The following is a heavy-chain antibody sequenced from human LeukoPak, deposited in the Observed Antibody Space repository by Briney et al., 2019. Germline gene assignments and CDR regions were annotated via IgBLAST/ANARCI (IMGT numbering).Heavy chain of an antibody. V-gene: IGHV4-39*01. CDR2: IYYSGST. CDR3: ARLGIADYDILTGYYQGGTFDY. CDR1: GGSISSSSYY. Sequence: SETLSLTCTVSGGSISSSSYYWGRIRQPPGKGLEWIGSIYYSGSTYYNPSLKSRVTISVDTSKNQLSLKLSSVTAADTAVYYCARLGIADYDILTGYYQGGTFDYWGQGTLVTVSS. D-gene: IGHD3-9*01. J-gene: IGHJ4*02.